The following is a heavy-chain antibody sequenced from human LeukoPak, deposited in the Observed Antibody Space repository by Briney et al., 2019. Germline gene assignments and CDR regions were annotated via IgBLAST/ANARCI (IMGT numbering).Heavy chain of an antibody. CDR3: ARPSPDYGDYVVFDY. Sequence: ASVKVSCKASGYTFTSYGISWVRQAPGQGLEWMGWISAYNGNTNYAQKLQGRVTMTTDTSTSTAYMELRSLRSDDTAVYYCARPSPDYGDYVVFDYWGQGTLVTVSS. D-gene: IGHD4-17*01. CDR2: ISAYNGNT. CDR1: GYTFTSYG. J-gene: IGHJ4*02. V-gene: IGHV1-18*01.